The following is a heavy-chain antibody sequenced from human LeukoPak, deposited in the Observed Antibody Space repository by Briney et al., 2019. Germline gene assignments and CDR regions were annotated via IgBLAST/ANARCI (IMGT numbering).Heavy chain of an antibody. CDR3: ARDNYYYYMDV. J-gene: IGHJ6*03. V-gene: IGHV4-59*01. CDR1: GGSISSYY. CDR2: IYYSGST. Sequence: SETLSLTCTVSGGSISSYYWSSIRQPPGKGLEWIGYIYYSGSTNYNPSLKSRVTISVDTSKNQFSLKLSSVTAADTAVYYCARDNYYYYMDVWGKGTTVTVSS.